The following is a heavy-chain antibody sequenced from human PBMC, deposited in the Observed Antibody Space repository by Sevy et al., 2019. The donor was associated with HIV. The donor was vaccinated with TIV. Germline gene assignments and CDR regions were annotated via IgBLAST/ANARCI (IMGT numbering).Heavy chain of an antibody. J-gene: IGHJ4*02. D-gene: IGHD3-3*01. Sequence: SETLSLTCTVSGGSISSYYWSWIRQPPGKGLEWIGYIYYSGSTKNNPSLKSRVTISVDTSKNQFSLKLSSVTAADTAVYYCARTPLDFWSGYEYYFDYWGQRTLVTVSS. V-gene: IGHV4-59*12. CDR2: IYYSGST. CDR1: GGSISSYY. CDR3: ARTPLDFWSGYEYYFDY.